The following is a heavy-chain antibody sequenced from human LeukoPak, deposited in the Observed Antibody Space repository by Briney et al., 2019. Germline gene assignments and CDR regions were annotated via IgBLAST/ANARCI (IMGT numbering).Heavy chain of an antibody. V-gene: IGHV3-30*04. D-gene: IGHD6-13*01. Sequence: GGSLRLSCAASGFTFSSYAMHWVRQAPGKGLEWVAVISHDGSNKYYADSVEGRFTISRDNSKNTLYLQMNSLRAEDTAVYYCARGSRRGGIAAAGNWFDPWGQGTLVTVSS. CDR1: GFTFSSYA. J-gene: IGHJ5*02. CDR2: ISHDGSNK. CDR3: ARGSRRGGIAAAGNWFDP.